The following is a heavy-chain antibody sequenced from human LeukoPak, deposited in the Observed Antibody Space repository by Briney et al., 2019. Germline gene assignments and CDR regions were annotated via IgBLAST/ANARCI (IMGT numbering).Heavy chain of an antibody. Sequence: ASVKVSCKASGYTFTSYYVHWVRQAPGQGPEWMGIFNPSGGHTSYAQKFQGRVTLTRDMSTSTVYMELSGLRSDDTAVYYCARYYDILTGHSRSRNFDYWGQGTLVTVSS. D-gene: IGHD3-9*01. J-gene: IGHJ4*02. CDR1: GYTFTSYY. V-gene: IGHV1-46*01. CDR3: ARYYDILTGHSRSRNFDY. CDR2: FNPSGGHT.